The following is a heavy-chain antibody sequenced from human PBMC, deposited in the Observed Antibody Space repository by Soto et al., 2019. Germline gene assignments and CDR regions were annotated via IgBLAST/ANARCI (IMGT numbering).Heavy chain of an antibody. CDR2: ISYDGSNK. CDR3: AKDRGSSPLDY. D-gene: IGHD6-13*01. J-gene: IGHJ4*02. Sequence: QVQLVESGGGVVQPGRSLRLSCAASGFTFSSYGMHWVRQAPGKGLEWVAVISYDGSNKYYADSVKGRFTISRDNSKNTLYLQMNSLRAEDTAVYYCAKDRGSSPLDYWGQRTLVTVSS. V-gene: IGHV3-30*18. CDR1: GFTFSSYG.